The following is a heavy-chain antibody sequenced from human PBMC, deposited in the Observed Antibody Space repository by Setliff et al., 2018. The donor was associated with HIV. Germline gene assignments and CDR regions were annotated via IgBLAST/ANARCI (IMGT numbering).Heavy chain of an antibody. D-gene: IGHD3-10*01. CDR2: INHSGRI. CDR3: ARQTGLRGYYGSNSLYYFDY. V-gene: IGHV4-34*01. CDR1: GGSFSGYN. Sequence: SETLSLTCAVYGGSFSGYNWNWIRQPPGKGLEWIGEINHSGRIDHNPSLKSRVTISVDTSKNQFSLKLSSVTAADTSVYYCARQTGLRGYYGSNSLYYFDYWGKGMLVTVSS. J-gene: IGHJ4*02.